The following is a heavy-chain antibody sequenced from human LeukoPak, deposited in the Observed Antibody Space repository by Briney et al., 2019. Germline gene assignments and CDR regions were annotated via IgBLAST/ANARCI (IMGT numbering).Heavy chain of an antibody. CDR1: GFTVSSNY. CDR2: IYSGGST. CDR3: AKDGLRFSLVGNWFDP. D-gene: IGHD2-8*02. J-gene: IGHJ5*02. V-gene: IGHV3-53*01. Sequence: GGSLRLSCAASGFTVSSNYMSWVRQAPGKGLEWVSVIYSGGSTYYADSVKGRFTISRDNSKNTLYLQMNSLRAEDTAVYYCAKDGLRFSLVGNWFDPWGQGTLVTVSS.